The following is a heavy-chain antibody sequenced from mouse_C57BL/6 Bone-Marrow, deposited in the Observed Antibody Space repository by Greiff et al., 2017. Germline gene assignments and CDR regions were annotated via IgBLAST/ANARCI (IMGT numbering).Heavy chain of an antibody. J-gene: IGHJ4*01. D-gene: IGHD1-1*01. CDR1: GFTFSDYY. CDR2: LSNGGGST. Sequence: EVQLVESGGGLVQPGGSLKLSCAASGFTFSDYYMYWVRQTPEKRLEWVAYLSNGGGSTYYPDTVKGRFTISRDTAKNTLYLQMSRLKSEDTAMYYCARLPLLRYAMDYWGQGTSVTVSS. V-gene: IGHV5-12*01. CDR3: ARLPLLRYAMDY.